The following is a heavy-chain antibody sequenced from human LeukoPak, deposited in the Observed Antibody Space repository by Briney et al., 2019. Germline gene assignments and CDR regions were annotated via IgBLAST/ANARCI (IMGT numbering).Heavy chain of an antibody. V-gene: IGHV4-59*08. D-gene: IGHD3-3*02. Sequence: SETLSLTCTVSDGSISNYYWSWIRQPPGKGLEWIGYMYDRGSANYNPSLKSRVTISADTSKNQFSLKLSSVTAADTAVYYCARPHLGPYAFDIWDQGTMVTVSS. CDR1: DGSISNYY. J-gene: IGHJ3*02. CDR2: MYDRGSA. CDR3: ARPHLGPYAFDI.